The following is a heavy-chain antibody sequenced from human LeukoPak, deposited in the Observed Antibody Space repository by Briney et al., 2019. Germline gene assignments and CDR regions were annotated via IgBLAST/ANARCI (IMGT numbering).Heavy chain of an antibody. Sequence: ASPKVSCKASGHTFTKFGITWVRQAPGQGLERMWWISADNGNTIYAQTFQDRVTISIDTSTSTAYMELKSRRSDDTAVYYGAKNRGATWWDLVDYWGQGTLVTVSS. CDR2: ISADNGNT. V-gene: IGHV1-18*01. CDR3: AKNRGATWWDLVDY. CDR1: GHTFTKFG. J-gene: IGHJ4*02. D-gene: IGHD1-26*01.